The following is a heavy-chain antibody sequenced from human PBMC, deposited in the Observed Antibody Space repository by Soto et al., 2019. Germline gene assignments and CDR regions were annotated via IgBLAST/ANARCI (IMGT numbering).Heavy chain of an antibody. J-gene: IGHJ5*02. D-gene: IGHD1-26*01. CDR1: GFTFSSYA. V-gene: IGHV3-23*01. CDR3: ERGSHRGIVHNWFDP. Sequence: GVLSLSCAASGFTFSSYAMACVRQAPGKGLEWVSGISGSGTTTYYADSVKGRFTISRDNSKNTLYLQMNSLRAEDTAVYYCERGSHRGIVHNWFDPWGQGTLVTVYS. CDR2: ISGSGTTT.